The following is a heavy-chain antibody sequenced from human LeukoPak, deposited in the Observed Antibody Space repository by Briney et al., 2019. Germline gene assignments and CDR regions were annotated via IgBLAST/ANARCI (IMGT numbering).Heavy chain of an antibody. Sequence: PSETLSLTCSVSGYSISSGFYWDWIRQPPGKGLEWIGSIYYSGSTYYNPSLKSRVTISVDTSKNQFSLKLSSVTAADTAVYYCARASAVVKMDFFDYWGQGTLVTVSS. V-gene: IGHV4-38-2*02. CDR1: GYSISSGFY. J-gene: IGHJ4*02. CDR3: ARASAVVKMDFFDY. D-gene: IGHD3-22*01. CDR2: IYYSGST.